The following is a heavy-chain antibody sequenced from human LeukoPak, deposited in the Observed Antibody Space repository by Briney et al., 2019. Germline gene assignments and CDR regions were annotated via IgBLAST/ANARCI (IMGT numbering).Heavy chain of an antibody. CDR3: ARDLSVTTRDDAFDI. CDR2: IYYSGST. V-gene: IGHV4-59*01. CDR1: GGSISSYY. J-gene: IGHJ3*02. Sequence: SETLSLTCTVSGGSISSYYWTWIRQPPGKGLEWIGYIYYSGSTNYNPSLKSRVTISVDTSKNQLSLKLSSVTAADTAVYYCARDLSVTTRDDAFDIWGQGTMATVSS. D-gene: IGHD5-18*01.